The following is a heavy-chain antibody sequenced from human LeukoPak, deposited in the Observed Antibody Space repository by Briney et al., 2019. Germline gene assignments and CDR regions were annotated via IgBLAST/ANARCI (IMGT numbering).Heavy chain of an antibody. CDR1: GYTFTTYW. J-gene: IGHJ4*02. CDR2: IYPGDSDT. D-gene: IGHD6-19*01. CDR3: ARTPVAGTPTYYFDY. Sequence: GESLKISCKGSGYTFTTYWIAWVRQMPGKGLEWMGIIYPGDSDTRYRPSFEGQVTISADESINTAYLQWSSLKASDTAMYYCARTPVAGTPTYYFDYWGQGTLVTVSS. V-gene: IGHV5-51*01.